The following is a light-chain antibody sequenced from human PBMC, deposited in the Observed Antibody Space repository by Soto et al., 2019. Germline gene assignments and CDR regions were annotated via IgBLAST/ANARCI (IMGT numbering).Light chain of an antibody. Sequence: QSLLRHPPSVSWAPGDRVTISCTGSSSNIGAGYDVHWYQQLPRTAPKLLIYGNSNRPSGVPDRFSGSKSGTSASLAITGLQAEDEADYYCQSYDSALSGSVLGTGTKVTV. CDR2: GNS. CDR1: SSNIGAGYD. V-gene: IGLV1-40*01. J-gene: IGLJ1*01. CDR3: QSYDSALSGSV.